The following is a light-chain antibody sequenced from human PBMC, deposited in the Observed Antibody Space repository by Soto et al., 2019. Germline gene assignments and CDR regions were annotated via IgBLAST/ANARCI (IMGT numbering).Light chain of an antibody. CDR2: GAS. J-gene: IGKJ3*01. CDR3: QQYATSARLT. V-gene: IGKV3-20*01. CDR1: QSVSQY. Sequence: EIVLTQSPGTRSWSLGERATLSFRASQSVSQYLAWYPQKPGQAPRLLIYGASSRANGIPDRFSGSVSGTDVTVTIKGLEPEDVAVYYCQQYATSARLTFGPGTNVDI.